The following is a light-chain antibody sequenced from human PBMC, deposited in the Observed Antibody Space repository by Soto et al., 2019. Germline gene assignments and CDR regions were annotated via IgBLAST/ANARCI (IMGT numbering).Light chain of an antibody. CDR2: DVS. Sequence: QSVLTQPASVSGSPGQSITISCTGTSSDVGGYNYVSWYQQHPGKGPKLIIYDVSNRPSGVSNRFSGSKSGNTASLTISGLQAEDEADYSCSSYTSSSTLFYVFGTGTKVTVL. CDR3: SSYTSSSTLFYV. J-gene: IGLJ1*01. CDR1: SSDVGGYNY. V-gene: IGLV2-14*01.